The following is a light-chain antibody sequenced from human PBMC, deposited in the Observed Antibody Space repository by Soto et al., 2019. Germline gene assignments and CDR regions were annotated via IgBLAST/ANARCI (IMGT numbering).Light chain of an antibody. J-gene: IGKJ4*01. CDR2: DAS. CDR1: QPVRNNY. CDR3: PDSRCHLIP. Sequence: VVTISPGAVSLSPEESATLSCRASQPVRNNYLAWYQQKPGQAPRLLIYDASSRATGIPDRFSGGGSGTDFTLTISLLQAEDCVLYCCPDSRCHLIPLAGGTKLDI. V-gene: IGKV3-20*01.